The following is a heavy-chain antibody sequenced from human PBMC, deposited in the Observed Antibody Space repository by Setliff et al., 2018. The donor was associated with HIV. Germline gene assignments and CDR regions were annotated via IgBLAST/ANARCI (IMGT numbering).Heavy chain of an antibody. J-gene: IGHJ4*02. Sequence: PSETLSLTCAVSGGTFSLHYYTWIRQPPGKGLEWIGEIIHSGSINYNPSLKSRVTISVDTYYNQFSLNMNSVNAADTAAYYCARGYASGYDAYGYWGQGTLVTVSS. CDR1: GGTFSLHY. V-gene: IGHV4-34*01. D-gene: IGHD5-12*01. CDR2: IIHSGSI. CDR3: ARGYASGYDAYGY.